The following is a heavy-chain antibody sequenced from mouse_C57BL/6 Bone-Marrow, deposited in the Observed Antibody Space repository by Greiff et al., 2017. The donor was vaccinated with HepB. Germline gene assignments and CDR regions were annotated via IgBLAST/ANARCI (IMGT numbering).Heavy chain of an antibody. J-gene: IGHJ2*01. V-gene: IGHV5-17*01. CDR3: ARSWHFDY. CDR1: GFTFSDYG. Sequence: EVKLVESGGGLVKPGGSLKLSCAASGFTFSDYGMHWVRQAPEKGLEWVAYISSGSSTIYYADAVKGRFTISRDKAKNTLFLQMTSLRSEDTAMYYCARSWHFDYWGQGTTLTVSS. CDR2: ISSGSSTI.